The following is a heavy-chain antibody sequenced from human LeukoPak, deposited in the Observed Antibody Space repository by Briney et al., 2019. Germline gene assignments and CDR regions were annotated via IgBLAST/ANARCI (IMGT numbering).Heavy chain of an antibody. J-gene: IGHJ4*02. CDR1: GFTLSNYW. V-gene: IGHV3-74*01. D-gene: IGHD1-26*01. Sequence: GGSLRLSCAASGFTLSNYWMHWVRQTPGKGLVWVSRISGDEIWTSYADSVKGRFIISRDNAKNTLHLQMNSLRAEDTAVYYCARGSPENDYWGQGTLVTVCS. CDR3: ARGSPENDY. CDR2: ISGDEIWT.